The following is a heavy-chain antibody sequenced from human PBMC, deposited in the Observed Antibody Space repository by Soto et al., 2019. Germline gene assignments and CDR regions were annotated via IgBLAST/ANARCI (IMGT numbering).Heavy chain of an antibody. V-gene: IGHV1-18*01. CDR3: ARDNGYYDF. J-gene: IGHJ4*02. D-gene: IGHD2-8*01. Sequence: QIQMVQSGAEVKQPGASVKISCKTSGYTFSSYSINWVRQAHGQGLEWMAWISTTSGNTHYAERVPGRVTVTLDKSARTAFMEMWGLTSDDTAVYFCARDNGYYDFWGQGTLVTVSS. CDR1: GYTFSSYS. CDR2: ISTTSGNT.